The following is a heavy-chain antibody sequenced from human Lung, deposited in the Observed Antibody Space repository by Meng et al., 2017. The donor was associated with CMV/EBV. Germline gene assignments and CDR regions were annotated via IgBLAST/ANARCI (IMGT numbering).Heavy chain of an antibody. CDR3: ARKGSWLLSLDY. CDR1: GDPISNSNW. CDR2: IYHSGTT. D-gene: IGHD3-9*01. V-gene: IGHV4-4*02. J-gene: IGHJ4*02. Sequence: GSLRLXXDLSGDPISNSNWLAWARQQPGKGLEWIGEIYHSGTTNYNPSLKSRVTISVNKSKKQFTLMLASVTVADSAVYYCARKGSWLLSLDYWGQGTGVTVSS.